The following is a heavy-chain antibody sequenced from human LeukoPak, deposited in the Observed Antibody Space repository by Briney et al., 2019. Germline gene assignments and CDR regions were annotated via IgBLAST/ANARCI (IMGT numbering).Heavy chain of an antibody. D-gene: IGHD2-2*01. CDR1: GYTFTSHY. V-gene: IGHV1-46*01. J-gene: IGHJ4*02. Sequence: GASVKVSCKASGYTFTSHYMHWVRQAPGQGLEWMGIINPSGGSTSYAQKFQGRVTMTRDTSTSTVYMELSSLRSEDTAVYYCARDIVLVPSAIGALDYWGQGTLVTVSS. CDR2: INPSGGST. CDR3: ARDIVLVPSAIGALDY.